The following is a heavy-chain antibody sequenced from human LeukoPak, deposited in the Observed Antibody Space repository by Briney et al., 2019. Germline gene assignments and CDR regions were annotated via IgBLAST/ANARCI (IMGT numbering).Heavy chain of an antibody. CDR1: GFTFSSYA. D-gene: IGHD6-19*01. V-gene: IGHV3-23*01. Sequence: GGSLRLSCAASGFTFSSYAMSWVRQAPGKGLEWVSAISDSGGRTYYADSVKGRFTISRDISKNTLYLQMNSLRAEDTAVYYCAKVKAVAGTTFDYWGQGTLVTVSS. CDR2: ISDSGGRT. J-gene: IGHJ4*02. CDR3: AKVKAVAGTTFDY.